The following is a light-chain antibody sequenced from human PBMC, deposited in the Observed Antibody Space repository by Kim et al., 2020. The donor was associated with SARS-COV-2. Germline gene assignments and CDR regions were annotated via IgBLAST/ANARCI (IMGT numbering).Light chain of an antibody. CDR2: SAY. Sequence: ASISCMSSQILLHRDGYTFLEVYLQKPGQSPQLLISSAYCRASGVPDRFSGSRSDTFCTLKINKGEAEDVGVYYCMQALQTPFTFGGGTKVDI. J-gene: IGKJ4*01. CDR3: MQALQTPFT. V-gene: IGKV2-28*01. CDR1: QILLHRDGYTF.